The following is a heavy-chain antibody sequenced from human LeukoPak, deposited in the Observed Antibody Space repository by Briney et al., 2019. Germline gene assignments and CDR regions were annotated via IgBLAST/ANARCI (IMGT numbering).Heavy chain of an antibody. CDR1: GYTFTGYY. D-gene: IGHD2-2*01. CDR2: IKPSDGST. V-gene: IGHV1-46*01. Sequence: ASVKVSCKASGYTFTGYYMHWVRQAPGQGLEWMGIIKPSDGSTSYAQNFQGRVTMTRDTSTSTVYMELSSLRSDDTAVYYCARRWCSSTSCQFDYWGQGTLVTVSS. J-gene: IGHJ4*02. CDR3: ARRWCSSTSCQFDY.